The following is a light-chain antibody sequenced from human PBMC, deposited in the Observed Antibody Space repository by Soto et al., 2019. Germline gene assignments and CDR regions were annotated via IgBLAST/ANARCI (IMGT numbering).Light chain of an antibody. J-gene: IGKJ4*01. CDR2: TSS. Sequence: DIQMTQSPPSVSASVGDRVTITCRASQGISNWLAWYQQRPGKAPKLLISTSSTLQSGVPSRFSGSGSGTDFTLTISSLHPEDFSTYYCQQTNSVPLTFGGGNRVEIK. CDR1: QGISNW. CDR3: QQTNSVPLT. V-gene: IGKV1D-12*01.